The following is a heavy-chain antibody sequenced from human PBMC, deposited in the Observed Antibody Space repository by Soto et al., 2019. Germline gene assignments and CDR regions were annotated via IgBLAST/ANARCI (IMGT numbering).Heavy chain of an antibody. Sequence: QVQLVESGGGVVQPGRSLRLSCAASGFSFSTYGMHWIRQAPGKGLEWVAVISHDGSEKYYADSVKGRFTISRDNSENTLYLQMNSLRGEDTAVFFCAKGSQEKVSLYVAMDVWGQGTMVTVSS. J-gene: IGHJ6*02. CDR3: AKGSQEKVSLYVAMDV. CDR1: GFSFSTYG. V-gene: IGHV3-30*18. D-gene: IGHD3-10*01. CDR2: ISHDGSEK.